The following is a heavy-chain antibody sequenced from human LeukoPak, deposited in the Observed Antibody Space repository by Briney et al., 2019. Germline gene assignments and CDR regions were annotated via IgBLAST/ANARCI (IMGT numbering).Heavy chain of an antibody. CDR1: GGSIGTYY. J-gene: IGHJ4*02. CDR2: IYYSGST. CDR3: AGYGGFFDC. V-gene: IGHV4-59*01. Sequence: SETLSLTCTVSGGSIGTYYWSWIRQSPGKGLEWIGYIYYSGSTNYNPSLKSRVTISVDTSKNQFSLKLSSVTAADTAVYYCAGYGGFFDCWGQGTLVTVSS. D-gene: IGHD5-18*01.